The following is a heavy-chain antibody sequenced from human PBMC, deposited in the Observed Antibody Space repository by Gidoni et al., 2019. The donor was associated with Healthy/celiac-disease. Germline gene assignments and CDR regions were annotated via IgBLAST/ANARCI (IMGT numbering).Heavy chain of an antibody. CDR1: GYTFTSHA. V-gene: IGHV1-18*01. CDR3: ARDIYPSSWYLVEGGAFDI. D-gene: IGHD6-13*01. CDR2: ISAYNGNT. J-gene: IGHJ3*02. Sequence: QVQLVQSGAEVKKPGASVKVSCQASGYTFTSHAISWVRQAPGQGLEWMGWISAYNGNTNYAQKIQGRVTMTTDTSTSTAYMELRSLRSDDTAVYYCARDIYPSSWYLVEGGAFDIWGQGTMVTVSS.